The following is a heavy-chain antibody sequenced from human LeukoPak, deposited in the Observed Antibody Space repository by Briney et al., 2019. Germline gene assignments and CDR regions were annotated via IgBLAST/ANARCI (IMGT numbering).Heavy chain of an antibody. J-gene: IGHJ1*01. CDR2: TSYRSKWYN. CDR3: ASRDHRSGRFQQ. Sequence: SQTLSLTCAISGDSVSSNSAAWNWIRQSPSRGLEWLGRTSYRSKWYNDYAVSVKSRITINPDTSKDQFSLRLNSATPEDTAVYYCASRDHRSGRFQQWGQGTLVTVSS. D-gene: IGHD3-22*01. V-gene: IGHV6-1*01. CDR1: GDSVSSNSAA.